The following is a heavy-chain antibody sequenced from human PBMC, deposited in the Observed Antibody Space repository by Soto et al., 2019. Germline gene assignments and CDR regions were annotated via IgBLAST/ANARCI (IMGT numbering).Heavy chain of an antibody. D-gene: IGHD3-10*01. CDR1: VGTVSGSC. CDR2: INHSGST. CDR3: ARVFFRSGSYM. J-gene: IGHJ6*03. V-gene: IGHV4-34*01. Sequence: ALRVGTVSGSCWSWIPQTTRKGLEWIGEINHSGSTNYNPSLKSRVTTSVDTSKNQFSLKLRSVTAADTAVYYCARVFFRSGSYM.